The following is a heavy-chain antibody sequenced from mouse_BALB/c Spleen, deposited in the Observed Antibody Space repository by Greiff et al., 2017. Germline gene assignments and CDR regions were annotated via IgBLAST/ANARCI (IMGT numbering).Heavy chain of an antibody. V-gene: IGHV5-6-3*01. Sequence: DVQLVESGGGLVQPGGSLKLSCAASGFTFSSYGMSWVRQTPDKRLELVATINSNGGSTYYPDSVKGRFTISRDNAKNTLYLQMSILKSEDTAMYDCARASYYGPSMDDWGQGTSVTVSS. CDR2: INSNGGST. CDR1: GFTFSSYG. CDR3: ARASYYGPSMDD. J-gene: IGHJ4*01. D-gene: IGHD1-2*01.